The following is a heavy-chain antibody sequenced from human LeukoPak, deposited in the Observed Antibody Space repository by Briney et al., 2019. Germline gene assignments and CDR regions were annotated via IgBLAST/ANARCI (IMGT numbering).Heavy chain of an antibody. V-gene: IGHV3-33*01. CDR2: IWYDGSNK. J-gene: IGHJ4*02. Sequence: PGRSLRLSCAASGFTFSSHGMHWVRQAPGKGLEWVAVIWYDGSNKYYADSVKGRFTISRDNSKNTLYLQMNSLRAEDTAVYYCARDRLRDYYDSSGSFDYWGQGTLVTVSS. CDR3: ARDRLRDYYDSSGSFDY. D-gene: IGHD3-22*01. CDR1: GFTFSSHG.